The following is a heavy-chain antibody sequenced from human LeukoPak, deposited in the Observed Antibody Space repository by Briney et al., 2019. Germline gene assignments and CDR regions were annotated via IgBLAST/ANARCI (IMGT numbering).Heavy chain of an antibody. D-gene: IGHD3-10*01. J-gene: IGHJ4*02. CDR1: GYSISSGYY. V-gene: IGHV4-38-2*02. CDR2: IYHSGST. Sequence: SETLSLTCTVSGYSISSGYYWGWIRQPPGKGLEWIGSIYHSGSTYYNPSLRSRVTISVDTSKNQFSLKLSSVTAADTAVYYCARDRGFGELEGYFDYWGQGTLVTVSS. CDR3: ARDRGFGELEGYFDY.